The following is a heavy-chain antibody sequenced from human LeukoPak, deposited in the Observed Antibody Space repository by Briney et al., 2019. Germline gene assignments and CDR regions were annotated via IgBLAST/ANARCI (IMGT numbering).Heavy chain of an antibody. V-gene: IGHV3-15*01. Sequence: GGSLRLSCAASGFTFSNAWMSWVRQAPGKGLEWVGRIKRKSDGGTPDNAAPVKGRFTISRDDSKNTLYLQMNSLKIEDTAMYYCATDLGGYYSGSGSYWGSLDYWGQGTVVTVSS. CDR2: IKRKSDGGTP. D-gene: IGHD3-10*01. CDR1: GFTFSNAW. J-gene: IGHJ4*02. CDR3: ATDLGGYYSGSGSYWGSLDY.